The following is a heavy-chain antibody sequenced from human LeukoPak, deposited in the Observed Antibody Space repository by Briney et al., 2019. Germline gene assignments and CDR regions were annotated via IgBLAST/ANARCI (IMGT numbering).Heavy chain of an antibody. CDR2: ISYDGSNK. CDR3: AKDRSGSFFDY. D-gene: IGHD3-10*01. J-gene: IGHJ4*02. V-gene: IGHV3-30*18. Sequence: GGSLRLSCAASGFTFSSYGMHWVRQAPGKGLEWVAVISYDGSNKYYADSVKDRFTISRDNSKNTLYLQMNSLRAEDTAVYYCAKDRSGSFFDYWGQGTLVTVSS. CDR1: GFTFSSYG.